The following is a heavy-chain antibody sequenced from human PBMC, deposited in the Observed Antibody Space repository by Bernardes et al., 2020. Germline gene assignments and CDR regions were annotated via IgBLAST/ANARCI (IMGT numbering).Heavy chain of an antibody. CDR2: ISSSSSYT. J-gene: IGHJ4*02. CDR1: GFTFSDYY. CDR3: ARVDYDILTGQDY. Sequence: GGSLRLSCAASGFTFSDYYMSWIRQAPGKGLEWVSYISSSSSYTNYADSVKGRFTISRDNAKNSLYLQMNSLRAEDTAVYYCARVDYDILTGQDYWGQGTLVTVSS. V-gene: IGHV3-11*06. D-gene: IGHD3-9*01.